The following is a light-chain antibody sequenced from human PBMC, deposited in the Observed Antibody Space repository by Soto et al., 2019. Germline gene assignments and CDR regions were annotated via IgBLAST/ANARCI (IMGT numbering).Light chain of an antibody. J-gene: IGLJ1*01. V-gene: IGLV2-14*01. Sequence: QSVLTQPASVSGSPGQSITISCTGTSSDVGGYNFVSWSQQHPGKAPKLMIYEVNNRPSGVSYRFSGSKSGNTASLTISGLQAEDEDDEYCSYYTSRTTLPYVFGTGTKVTVL. CDR2: EVN. CDR3: SYYTSRTTLPYV. CDR1: SSDVGGYNF.